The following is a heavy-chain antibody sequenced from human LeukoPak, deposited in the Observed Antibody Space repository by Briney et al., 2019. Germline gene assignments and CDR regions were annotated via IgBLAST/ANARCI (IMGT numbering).Heavy chain of an antibody. CDR3: TTDAGYDSRWYNW. CDR1: GFTFSSAW. V-gene: IGHV3-15*01. J-gene: IGHJ4*02. Sequence: GGSLRLSCAASGFTFSSAWMSWVRQAPGKGLEWVGRIKSKSAGGTTDYASPVKGRFIISRDDSKTTLYLQINSLKTEDTAVYYCTTDAGYDSRWYNWWGQGTLVTVSS. CDR2: IKSKSAGGTT. D-gene: IGHD1-20*01.